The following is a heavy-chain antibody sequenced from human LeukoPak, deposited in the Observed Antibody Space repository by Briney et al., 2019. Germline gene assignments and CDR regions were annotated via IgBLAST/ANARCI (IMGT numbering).Heavy chain of an antibody. CDR2: INPKNGDT. CDR1: GYTFTGYY. CDR3: VRAVEGMDV. V-gene: IGHV1-2*02. Sequence: GASVKVSCKASGYTFTGYYMHWVRQAPGQGLEWMGWINPKNGDTKYAQKFQGRVTMTRDTSINTVYMELSRLRSDDTALYYCVRAVEGMDVWGKGTTVTVSS. J-gene: IGHJ6*04. D-gene: IGHD2-21*01.